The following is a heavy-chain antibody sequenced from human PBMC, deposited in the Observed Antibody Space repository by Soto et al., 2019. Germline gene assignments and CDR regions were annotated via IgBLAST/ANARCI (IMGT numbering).Heavy chain of an antibody. J-gene: IGHJ6*02. D-gene: IGHD3-9*01. CDR3: AREAPYYDILTGPAREYYYYGMDV. V-gene: IGHV3-30-3*01. CDR2: ISYDGSNK. CDR1: GFTFSSYA. Sequence: PGGSLRLSCAASGFTFSSYAMHWVRQAPGKGLEWVAVISYDGSNKYYADSVKGRFTISRDNSKNTLYLQMNSLRAEDTAVYYCAREAPYYDILTGPAREYYYYGMDVWGQGTTVTVSS.